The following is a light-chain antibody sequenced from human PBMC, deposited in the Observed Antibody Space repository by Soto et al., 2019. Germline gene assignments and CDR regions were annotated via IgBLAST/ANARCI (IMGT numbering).Light chain of an antibody. CDR2: KAS. V-gene: IGKV1-5*03. CDR3: QQNPRRT. J-gene: IGKJ1*01. CDR1: QSINRW. Sequence: DIQMTQSPSTLSASVGDRVTITCRASQSINRWLAWYQQKPGKAPKLLIYKASTLESGVPSRFSGGGIGTEFTLTISSLQPDDFATYYCQQNPRRTFGQGTKVDIK.